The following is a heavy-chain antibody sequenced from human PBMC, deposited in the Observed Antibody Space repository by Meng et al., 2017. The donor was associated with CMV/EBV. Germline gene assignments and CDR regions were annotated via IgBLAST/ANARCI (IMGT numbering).Heavy chain of an antibody. J-gene: IGHJ4*02. V-gene: IGHV3-30*18. D-gene: IGHD1-26*01. Sequence: SLGLSCAASGFTFSSYGMHWVRQAPGKGLEWVAVISYDGSNKYYADSVKGRFTISRDNSKNTLYLQMNSLRAEDTAVYYCAKNPGSYWGQGTLVTVSS. CDR3: AKNPGSY. CDR2: ISYDGSNK. CDR1: GFTFSSYG.